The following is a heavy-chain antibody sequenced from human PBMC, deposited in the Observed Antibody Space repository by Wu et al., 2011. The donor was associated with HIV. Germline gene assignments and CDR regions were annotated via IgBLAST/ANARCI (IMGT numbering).Heavy chain of an antibody. V-gene: IGHV1-2*02. CDR2: IDPKTGGT. CDR3: TRGRGGSDQNHFDP. J-gene: IGHJ5*02. D-gene: IGHD1-26*01. Sequence: QVLLVQSGAEVTKPGASVKVSCQASGYSFSGYYLHWVRQAPGHGLHYVGWIDPKTGGTNYAQNFQGRVTLTRHISMTTAYLELTNLTSEDTAMYYCTRGRGGSDQNHFDPWGQGTLVIVSS. CDR1: GYSFSGYY.